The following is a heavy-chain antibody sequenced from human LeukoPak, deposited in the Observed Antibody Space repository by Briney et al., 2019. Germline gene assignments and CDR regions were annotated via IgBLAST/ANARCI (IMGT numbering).Heavy chain of an antibody. D-gene: IGHD6-13*01. CDR2: IYSSGST. J-gene: IGHJ5*02. V-gene: IGHV4-4*07. Sequence: AETLSLTCTVSGVSISSYYWSWIRQPAGKGLEWIGRIYSSGSTNYNPSLKSRLTMSVDTSKNQFSLKLSSVTAADTAVYYCARVGSSWYRWFDPWGQGTLVTVSS. CDR3: ARVGSSWYRWFDP. CDR1: GVSISSYY.